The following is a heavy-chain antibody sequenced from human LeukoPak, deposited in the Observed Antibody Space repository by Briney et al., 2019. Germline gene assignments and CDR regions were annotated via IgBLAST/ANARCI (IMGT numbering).Heavy chain of an antibody. Sequence: GAPVKVSCKASGYTFTSYDINWVRQATGQGLEWMGWMNPNSGNTGYAQKFQGRVTMTRNTSISTAYMELSSLRSEDTAVYYCARGCSSASCYPHNWFDPWGQGTLVTVSS. J-gene: IGHJ5*02. CDR2: MNPNSGNT. CDR1: GYTFTSYD. D-gene: IGHD2-2*01. V-gene: IGHV1-8*01. CDR3: ARGCSSASCYPHNWFDP.